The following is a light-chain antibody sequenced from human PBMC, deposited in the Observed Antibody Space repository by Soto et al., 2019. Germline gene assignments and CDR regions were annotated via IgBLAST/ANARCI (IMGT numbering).Light chain of an antibody. CDR3: QQYGSSVIT. Sequence: EIVLTQSPGTLSLSPGERATLSCRASQSVSSSYLAWYQQKPGQAPRPLIYGASSRATGIPDRFSGSGSGTDFTLPISRLDPEDFAVYYCQQYGSSVITFRQGTRLEIK. V-gene: IGKV3-20*01. J-gene: IGKJ5*01. CDR2: GAS. CDR1: QSVSSSY.